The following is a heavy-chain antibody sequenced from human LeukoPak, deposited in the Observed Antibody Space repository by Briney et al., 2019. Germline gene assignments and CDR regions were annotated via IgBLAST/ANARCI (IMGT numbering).Heavy chain of an antibody. V-gene: IGHV1-8*03. CDR2: MNPNSGNT. Sequence: ASVKVSCKASGYTFTSYDINWVRQATGQGLEWMGWMNPNSGNTGYAQKFQGRVTITRNTSISTAYMELSSLRSEDTAVYYCARRVSDFWSGYSDFDYWGQGTLVTVSS. D-gene: IGHD3-3*01. CDR3: ARRVSDFWSGYSDFDY. J-gene: IGHJ4*02. CDR1: GYTFTSYD.